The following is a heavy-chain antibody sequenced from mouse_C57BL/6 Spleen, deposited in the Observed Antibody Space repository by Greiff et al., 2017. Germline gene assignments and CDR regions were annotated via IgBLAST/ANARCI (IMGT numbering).Heavy chain of an antibody. D-gene: IGHD2-1*01. CDR1: GYTFTDYD. CDR2: IDPETGGT. Sequence: QVQLQQSGAELVRPGASVTLSCKASGYTFTDYDMHWVKQTPVHGLEWIGAIDPETGGTASNQKFKGKAILTADKSSSTAYMELSSLTSEDSAVYYCTRGNYPYYFDYWGQGTTLTVAS. J-gene: IGHJ2*01. CDR3: TRGNYPYYFDY. V-gene: IGHV1-15*01.